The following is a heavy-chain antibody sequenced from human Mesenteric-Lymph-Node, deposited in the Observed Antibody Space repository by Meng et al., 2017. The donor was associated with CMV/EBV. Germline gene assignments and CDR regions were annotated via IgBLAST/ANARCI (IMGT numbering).Heavy chain of an antibody. CDR1: GDYY. CDR3: VRVPARGSVTSSGSYWYFDL. CDR2: ISHSGYT. J-gene: IGHJ2*01. D-gene: IGHD3-10*01. V-gene: IGHV4-31*02. Sequence: GDYYWSWISQYAGKGLEWIGYISHSGYTFYNPSLKSRLTISVDTSQNQFSLKMSSVTAADTAVYYCVRVPARGSVTSSGSYWYFDLWGRGTLVTVSS.